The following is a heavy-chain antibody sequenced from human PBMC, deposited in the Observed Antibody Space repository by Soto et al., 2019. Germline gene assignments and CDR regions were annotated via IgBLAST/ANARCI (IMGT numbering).Heavy chain of an antibody. Sequence: EVQLVESGGGLVQPGGSLRLSCAASGFTVSSYHMSWVRQAPGKGLEWVSIIYSAGSADFADSVKGRFTISRDNSKNTLYLQMSSLRAEDPAVYYGTGVYSSSYPYFDYWGQGTLVTVSS. D-gene: IGHD6-13*01. CDR2: IYSAGSA. V-gene: IGHV3-66*01. J-gene: IGHJ4*02. CDR3: TGVYSSSYPYFDY. CDR1: GFTVSSYH.